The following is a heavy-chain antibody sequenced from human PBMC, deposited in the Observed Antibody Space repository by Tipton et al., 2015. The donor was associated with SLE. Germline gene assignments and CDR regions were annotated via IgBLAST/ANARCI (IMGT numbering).Heavy chain of an antibody. CDR1: GYSFTTYW. Sequence: QLVQSGAEVREPGESLKISCQGSGYSFTTYWIGWVRQAPGKGLEWVADIKEDGSEDFYVDSVKGRFTVSRDNAKNSLYLQMNGLRPEDSAVYFCARGPLPSCSSASCYRGDNWGQGTLVTVSS. J-gene: IGHJ4*02. CDR3: ARGPLPSCSSASCYRGDN. D-gene: IGHD2-2*01. V-gene: IGHV3-7*01. CDR2: IKEDGSED.